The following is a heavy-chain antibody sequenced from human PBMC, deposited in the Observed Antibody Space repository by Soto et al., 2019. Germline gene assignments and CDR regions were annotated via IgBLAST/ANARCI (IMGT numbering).Heavy chain of an antibody. D-gene: IGHD1-1*01. CDR1: GGSFSGYY. CDR2: IHYTGRT. V-gene: IGHV4-59*08. CDR3: ARHVHSSGNEAFDY. J-gene: IGHJ4*02. Sequence: SETLSLTCAVYGGSFSGYYWTWIRQPPGTGLEWIGFIHYTGRTSYNPSLKSRITVSLDKSKNQFSLSLSSATAADTAVYYCARHVHSSGNEAFDYWGQGTLVTVSS.